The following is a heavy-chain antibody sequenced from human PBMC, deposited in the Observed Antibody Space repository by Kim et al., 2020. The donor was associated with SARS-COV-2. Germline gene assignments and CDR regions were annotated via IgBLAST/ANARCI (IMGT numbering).Heavy chain of an antibody. CDR2: ISPYNGAT. D-gene: IGHD6-19*01. V-gene: IGHV1-18*01. CDR3: ARFASGWYVPPHNYFYYYMAV. Sequence: ASVKVSCKASGYTFANNGITWVRQAPGQGLEWMGWISPYNGATSYAQKFQGRVTLTTDTSTTTASMDLRSLTSDDTAMYYCARFASGWYVPPHNYFYYYMAVGGKGPAVPVSS. J-gene: IGHJ6*03. CDR1: GYTFANNG.